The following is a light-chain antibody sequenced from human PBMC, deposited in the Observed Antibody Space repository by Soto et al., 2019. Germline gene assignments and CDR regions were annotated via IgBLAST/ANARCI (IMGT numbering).Light chain of an antibody. CDR3: SSYTTSNTRQIV. CDR1: SSDVVGYNY. V-gene: IGLV2-14*03. CDR2: DVS. Sequence: QPALTQPASVSGSPGQSITISCTGTSSDVVGYNYVSWYQHHPGKAPKLIIYDVSNRPSRVSNRFSGSKSGNTASLTISGLQPEDEADYYCSSYTTSNTRQIVFGTGTKVTVL. J-gene: IGLJ1*01.